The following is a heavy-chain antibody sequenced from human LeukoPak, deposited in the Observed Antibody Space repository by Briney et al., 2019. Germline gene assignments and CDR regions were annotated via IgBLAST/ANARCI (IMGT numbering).Heavy chain of an antibody. CDR2: IVVGSGNT. CDR3: AAKAARTNRSTNYYFDY. Sequence: ASVKVSCKASGFTFTSSAMQWVRQARGQRLEWIGWIVVGSGNTNYAQKFQGRVTITRDMSTSTAYMELSSLRSEDTAVYYCAAKAARTNRSTNYYFDYWGQGTLVTVSS. CDR1: GFTFTSSA. D-gene: IGHD6-6*01. J-gene: IGHJ4*02. V-gene: IGHV1-58*02.